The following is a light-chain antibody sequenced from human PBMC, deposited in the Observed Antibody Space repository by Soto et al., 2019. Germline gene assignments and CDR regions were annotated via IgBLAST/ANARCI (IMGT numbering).Light chain of an antibody. V-gene: IGKV3-20*01. Sequence: IVLPQAPGSLLFSPRHRPTLSLTLSKSVIKAYLVWYQGKPGQAPRLLIYGAASRASGIPDRFSGSGSGTDFSLTISRLEPEDFAVYFCQQYGSSPRTFGGGTKVDIK. CDR2: GAA. CDR1: KSVIKAY. CDR3: QQYGSSPRT. J-gene: IGKJ4*01.